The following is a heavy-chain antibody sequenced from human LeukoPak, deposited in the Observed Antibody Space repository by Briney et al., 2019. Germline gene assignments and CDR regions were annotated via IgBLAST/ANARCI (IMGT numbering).Heavy chain of an antibody. CDR1: GGSFSVYY. CDR3: ARGDYYYDSSGYYYKPYYYYYMDV. Sequence: SETLSLTCAVYGGSFSVYYWSWIRQPPGKGLEWIGEINHSGSTNYNPSLKSRVTIPVDTSKNQFSLKLSSVTAADTAVYYCARGDYYYDSSGYYYKPYYYYYMDVWGKGTTVTVSS. D-gene: IGHD3-22*01. V-gene: IGHV4-34*01. CDR2: INHSGST. J-gene: IGHJ6*03.